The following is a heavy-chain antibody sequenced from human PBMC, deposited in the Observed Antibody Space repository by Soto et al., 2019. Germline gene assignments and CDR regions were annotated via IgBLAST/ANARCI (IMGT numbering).Heavy chain of an antibody. CDR3: ARVGTTPQSVFDY. V-gene: IGHV6-1*01. J-gene: IGHJ4*02. Sequence: QVQLQQSGPGLVKPSQTLSLTCAISGDSVSSKSAIWHWIRQSPSRGLEWLGRTYYRSKWYNDYAVSVKSRIIISPDTAKNQFSLQLNSVTPEDTALYFCARVGTTPQSVFDYWGQGTLVTVSS. CDR1: GDSVSSKSAI. D-gene: IGHD1-1*01. CDR2: TYYRSKWYN.